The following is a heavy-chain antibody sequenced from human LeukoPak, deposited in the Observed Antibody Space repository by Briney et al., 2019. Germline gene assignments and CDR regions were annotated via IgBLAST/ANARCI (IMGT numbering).Heavy chain of an antibody. V-gene: IGHV3-7*05. CDR1: GITFGSYW. CDR2: IKPDGSEK. J-gene: IGHJ4*02. D-gene: IGHD6-19*01. CDR3: ARGRMSVAGSYEY. Sequence: SGGSLRLSCAASGITFGSYWMTWVRQAPGKGLECVANIKPDGSEKYYVDSVEGRFTISRDDAKNSLFLEMNSLRAEDTAVYYCARGRMSVAGSYEYWGQGTLVTVSS.